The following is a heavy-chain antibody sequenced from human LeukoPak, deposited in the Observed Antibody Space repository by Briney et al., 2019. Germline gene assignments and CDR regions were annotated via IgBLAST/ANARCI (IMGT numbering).Heavy chain of an antibody. J-gene: IGHJ4*02. D-gene: IGHD3-22*01. Sequence: SVKVSCKASGGTFTSYAVSWVRQAPGQGLEWMGGIIPIFGTAHYAQKFQGRVTITTDESTSTAYMDLSSLRSDDTDVYYCARGYYDSSGYYYVWDYWGQGTLVTVSS. V-gene: IGHV1-69*05. CDR1: GGTFTSYA. CDR3: ARGYYDSSGYYYVWDY. CDR2: IIPIFGTA.